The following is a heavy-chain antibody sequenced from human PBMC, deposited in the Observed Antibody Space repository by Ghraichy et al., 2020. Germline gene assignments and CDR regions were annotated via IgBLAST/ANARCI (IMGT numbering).Heavy chain of an antibody. J-gene: IGHJ4*02. D-gene: IGHD3-10*01. V-gene: IGHV3-23*01. Sequence: GGSLRLSCAASGFPFSNYPMNWVRQAPGKGLEWVSAISGSGGSTYYADSVKGRFTISRDNTKNTLYLQMNSLRAEDTAVYYCAKGALLLWFGYSIPPDYWGQGTLGTVSS. CDR2: ISGSGGST. CDR1: GFPFSNYP. CDR3: AKGALLLWFGYSIPPDY.